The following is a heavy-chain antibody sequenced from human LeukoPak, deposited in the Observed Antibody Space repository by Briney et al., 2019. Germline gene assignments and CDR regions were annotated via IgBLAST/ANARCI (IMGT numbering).Heavy chain of an antibody. V-gene: IGHV3-21*01. CDR2: ISSSSSYI. Sequence: GGSLRLSCAASGFTFSSYSMNWVRQAPGKGLEWVSSISSSSSYIYYADSVKGRFTISRDNAKNSLYLQMNSLRAEDTAVYYCARDASVGYYDSSGYYPWAFDIWGQGTMVTVSS. CDR1: GFTFSSYS. CDR3: ARDASVGYYDSSGYYPWAFDI. J-gene: IGHJ3*02. D-gene: IGHD3-22*01.